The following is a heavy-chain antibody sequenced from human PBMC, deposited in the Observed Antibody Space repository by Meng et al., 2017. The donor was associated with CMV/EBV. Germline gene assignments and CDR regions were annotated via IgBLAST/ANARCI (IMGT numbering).Heavy chain of an antibody. D-gene: IGHD1-7*01. CDR2: IIPILGIA. CDR3: ARAWEYNWNSGRSDAFDI. J-gene: IGHJ3*02. Sequence: SVKVSCKASGGTFSSYTISWVRQAPGQGLEWMGRIIPILGIANYAQKFQGRVTITTDESTSTAYMELSSLRSEDTAVYYCARAWEYNWNSGRSDAFDIWGQGTMVTVSS. CDR1: GGTFSSYT. V-gene: IGHV1-69*16.